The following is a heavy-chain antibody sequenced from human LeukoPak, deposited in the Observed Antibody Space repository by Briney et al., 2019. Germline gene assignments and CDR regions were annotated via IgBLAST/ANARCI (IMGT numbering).Heavy chain of an antibody. J-gene: IGHJ5*02. CDR1: GYSISSSSYY. V-gene: IGHV4-39*07. CDR2: IYYSGST. D-gene: IGHD2-15*01. CDR3: ARSTYCSGGSCSHNWFDP. Sequence: PSETLSLTCTVSGYSISSSSYYWGWIRQPPGKGLEWIGSIYYSGSTYYNPSLKSRVTISVDTSKNQFSLKLSSVTAADTAVYYCARSTYCSGGSCSHNWFDPWGQGTLVTVSS.